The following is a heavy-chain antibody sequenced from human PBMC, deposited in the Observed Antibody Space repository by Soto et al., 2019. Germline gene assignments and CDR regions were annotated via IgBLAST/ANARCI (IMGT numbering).Heavy chain of an antibody. D-gene: IGHD6-19*01. V-gene: IGHV4-31*03. Sequence: SETLSLTCTVSGGSVSSAGYYWSWIRQHPGKGLEWLGWVYYSGGNSYNPSLKSRVTISIDTSKNHVSLKLSTVTAADTAVYYCARDPGYSSGWYLDVWGQGTTVTVSS. CDR3: ARDPGYSSGWYLDV. J-gene: IGHJ6*02. CDR1: GGSVSSAGYY. CDR2: VYYSGGN.